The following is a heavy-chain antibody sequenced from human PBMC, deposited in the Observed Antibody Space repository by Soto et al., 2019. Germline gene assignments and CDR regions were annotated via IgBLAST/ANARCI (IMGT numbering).Heavy chain of an antibody. CDR3: ARDANPNYDILTVRPRSCAFDI. CDR1: DGNSRNGGYC. CDR2: IYYSGST. J-gene: IGHJ3*02. D-gene: IGHD3-9*01. V-gene: IGHV4-31*03. Sequence: PSETKPVTYTVSDGNSRNGGYCCSLKNKHPGKGLEWIGYIYYSGSTYYNPSLKSRVTISVDTSKNQFSLKLSSVTAADTAVYYCARDANPNYDILTVRPRSCAFDIWGKGTMVTVSS.